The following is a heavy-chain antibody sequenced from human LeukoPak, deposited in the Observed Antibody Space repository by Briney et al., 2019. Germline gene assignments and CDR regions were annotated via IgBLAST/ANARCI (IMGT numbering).Heavy chain of an antibody. Sequence: ASVKVSCKASGYTFTGYYMHWVRQAPGQGLEWMGWINPNSGGTNYAQKFQGRVTMTRDTSISTAYMELSRLRSDDTAVYYCARASRLIRYYYYYMDVWGKGTTVTDSS. D-gene: IGHD2-8*01. V-gene: IGHV1-2*02. J-gene: IGHJ6*03. CDR3: ARASRLIRYYYYYMDV. CDR1: GYTFTGYY. CDR2: INPNSGGT.